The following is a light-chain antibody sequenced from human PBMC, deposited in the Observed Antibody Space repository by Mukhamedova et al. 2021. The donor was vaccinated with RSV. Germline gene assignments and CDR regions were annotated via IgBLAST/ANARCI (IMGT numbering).Light chain of an antibody. CDR2: GAS. J-gene: IGKJ1*01. V-gene: IGKV3-15*01. Sequence: TNVAWYQQKPGQGPRLLIHGASTRATGIPVRFSGSGSGTEITLNINSLQSDDFAVYFCQQYTDDPPWTFGQGTKVEIK. CDR3: QQYTDDPPWT. CDR1: TN.